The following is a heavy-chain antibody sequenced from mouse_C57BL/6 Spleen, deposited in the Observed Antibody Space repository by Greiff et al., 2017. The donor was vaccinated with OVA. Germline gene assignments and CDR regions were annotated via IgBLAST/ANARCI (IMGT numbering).Heavy chain of an antibody. Sequence: EVMLVESGGGLVKPGGSLKLSCAASGFTFSSYAMSWVRQTPEKRLEWVATISDGGSYTYYPDNVKGRFTISRDNAKNNLYLQMSHLKSEDTAMYYCAREDYGSSSPPWFAYWGQGTLVTVSA. CDR2: ISDGGSYT. CDR1: GFTFSSYA. D-gene: IGHD1-1*01. J-gene: IGHJ3*01. CDR3: AREDYGSSSPPWFAY. V-gene: IGHV5-4*01.